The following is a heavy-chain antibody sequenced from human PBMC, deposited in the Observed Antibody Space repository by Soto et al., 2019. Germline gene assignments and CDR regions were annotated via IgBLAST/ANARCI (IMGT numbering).Heavy chain of an antibody. CDR1: GYTFTSYD. Sequence: ASVKVSCKASGYTFTSYDINWVRQATGQGLEWMGWMNPNSGNTGYAQKFQGRVTMTRNTSISTAYMELSSLRSEDTAVYYCALFLEGKGDAFDIWGQGAMVTVSS. D-gene: IGHD2-21*01. J-gene: IGHJ3*02. V-gene: IGHV1-8*01. CDR3: ALFLEGKGDAFDI. CDR2: MNPNSGNT.